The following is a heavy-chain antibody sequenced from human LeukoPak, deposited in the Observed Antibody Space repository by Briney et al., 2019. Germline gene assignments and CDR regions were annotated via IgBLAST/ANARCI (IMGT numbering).Heavy chain of an antibody. CDR1: GYTFPNYG. Sequence: ASGQVSCQASGYTFPNYGMHWVRPAPGQRLEWMGWVNAGNGNTKYSQKFQGRVNITRDTSASTAYMELSSLRSEDTAVYYCARGSYGDPSRIDYWGQGTLVTVSS. D-gene: IGHD4-17*01. CDR3: ARGSYGDPSRIDY. V-gene: IGHV1-3*01. CDR2: VNAGNGNT. J-gene: IGHJ4*02.